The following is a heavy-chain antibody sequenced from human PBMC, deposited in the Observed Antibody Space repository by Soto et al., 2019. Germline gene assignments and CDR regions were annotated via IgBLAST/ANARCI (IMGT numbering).Heavy chain of an antibody. CDR3: ARDVPLNHYDGTFSYYAMDV. D-gene: IGHD3-16*01. J-gene: IGHJ6*02. V-gene: IGHV1-69*13. CDR2: IIPFFKAT. CDR1: GGTFSSHA. Sequence: ASVKVSCKVSGGTFSSHAISWVRQAPGQGLEWMGGIIPFFKATSFARKFQGRVTITADDSTSTAYMDLYSLGSEDTAVYYCARDVPLNHYDGTFSYYAMDVWGQGTTVTVS.